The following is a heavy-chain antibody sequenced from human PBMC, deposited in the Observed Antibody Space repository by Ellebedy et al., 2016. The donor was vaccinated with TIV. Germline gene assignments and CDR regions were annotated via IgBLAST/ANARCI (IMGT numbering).Heavy chain of an antibody. CDR2: INPSGDSS. J-gene: IGHJ4*02. V-gene: IGHV1-46*01. D-gene: IGHD4-23*01. Sequence: ASVKVSCKASGYTFSSYYMHWVRQAPGQGLEWMGIINPSGDSSSYAQRFQGRVTMTRDRSTSTVYMDLSSLRSEDTAVYYCARATHDYGGHSEQALGYWGQGTLVTVSS. CDR1: GYTFSSYY. CDR3: ARATHDYGGHSEQALGY.